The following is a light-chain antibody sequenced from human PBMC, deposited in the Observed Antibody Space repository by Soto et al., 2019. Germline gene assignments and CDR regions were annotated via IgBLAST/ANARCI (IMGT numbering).Light chain of an antibody. J-gene: IGLJ2*01. V-gene: IGLV2-8*01. CDR1: SSDVGGYNY. CDR3: SSRAGNNVV. Sequence: QSALTQPPSASGSPGQSVTISCTGTSSDVGGYNYVSWYQQHPGKAPKLMIYAVSERPSGVPDRFSGSKSGNTASLTVSGLQAEDEADYYYSSRAGNNVVFGGGTKLTVL. CDR2: AVS.